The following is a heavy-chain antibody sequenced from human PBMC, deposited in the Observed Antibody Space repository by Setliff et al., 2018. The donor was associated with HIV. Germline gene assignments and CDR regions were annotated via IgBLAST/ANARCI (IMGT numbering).Heavy chain of an antibody. CDR1: GYTFSSYD. J-gene: IGHJ4*02. CDR3: ARGPAWAGGSYHFDH. D-gene: IGHD1-26*01. CDR2: MNPNSGNT. V-gene: IGHV1-8*02. Sequence: ASVKVSCKASGYTFSSYDINWVRQATGQGLEWMGWMNPNSGNTGYAQKFQGRVTMTRDTSISTAYMELNNLKFEDTAVYYCARGPAWAGGSYHFDHWGLGTLVTVSS.